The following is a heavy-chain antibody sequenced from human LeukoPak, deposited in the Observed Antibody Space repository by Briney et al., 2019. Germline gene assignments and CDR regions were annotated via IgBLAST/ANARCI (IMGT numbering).Heavy chain of an antibody. CDR3: AKGVTYYYGSGSYYFDY. V-gene: IGHV3-23*01. CDR2: ISVSGGGT. D-gene: IGHD3-10*01. Sequence: GGSLRLSCAASGFTFSSYAMSWVRQAPGKGLEWVSAISVSGGGTYYADSVKGRFTISRDNSKNTLYLQMNSLRAEDTAVYYCAKGVTYYYGSGSYYFDYWGQGTLVTVSS. J-gene: IGHJ4*02. CDR1: GFTFSSYA.